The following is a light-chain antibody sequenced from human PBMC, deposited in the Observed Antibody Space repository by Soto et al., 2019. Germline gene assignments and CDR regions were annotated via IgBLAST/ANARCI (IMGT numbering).Light chain of an antibody. Sequence: EIVMTQSPDTRSWSPGQRATLSCRASRSVSSFLTWYQQKPGQAPRLLIYHASNRATGIPDRFSGSGSGTDFTLTISSLEPEDFAVYYCHQRSSWPLTFGGGTRVEI. J-gene: IGKJ4*01. V-gene: IGKV3-11*01. CDR1: RSVSSF. CDR3: HQRSSWPLT. CDR2: HAS.